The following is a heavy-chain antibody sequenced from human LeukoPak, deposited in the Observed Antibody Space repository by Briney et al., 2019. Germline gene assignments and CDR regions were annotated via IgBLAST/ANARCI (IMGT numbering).Heavy chain of an antibody. CDR2: IYPGDSDT. Sequence: GASLQISCEGSGYSFSNYWIGWVRQMPGKGRECMGIIYPGDSDTRYSPSFQGQVTISADRSISTAYLQWSSLKASDTAIYYCAKTRDTWGAFDIWGQGTLVTVSS. CDR1: GYSFSNYW. V-gene: IGHV5-51*01. J-gene: IGHJ3*02. CDR3: AKTRDTWGAFDI. D-gene: IGHD7-27*01.